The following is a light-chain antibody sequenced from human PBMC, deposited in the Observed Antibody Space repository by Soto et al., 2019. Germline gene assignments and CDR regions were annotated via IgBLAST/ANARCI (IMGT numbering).Light chain of an antibody. V-gene: IGKV3-20*01. CDR3: QQYGSSPSIT. CDR2: QTS. CDR1: QYINTR. Sequence: EIFLTQSPSTLSSFAPDIVTLSCRHSQYINTRLAWYQHRPGQAPRLLIYQTSLRAAGIPARFSASGSGTDFTLTISRLEPEDFAVYYCQQYGSSPSITFGQGTRLEI. J-gene: IGKJ5*01.